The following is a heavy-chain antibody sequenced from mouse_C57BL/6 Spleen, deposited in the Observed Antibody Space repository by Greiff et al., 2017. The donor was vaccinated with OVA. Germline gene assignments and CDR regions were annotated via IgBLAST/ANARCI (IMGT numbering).Heavy chain of an antibody. V-gene: IGHV5-9-1*02. CDR3: TREEDYSNAGTFAMDY. J-gene: IGHJ4*01. Sequence: EVMLVESGEGLVKPGGSLKLSCAASGFTFSSYALSWVRQTPEKRLEWVAYISSGGDYLYSADHVKGRFTFSRDNARNTLYMQMSILKSEDTAMYYCTREEDYSNAGTFAMDYWGQGTSVTVSS. D-gene: IGHD2-5*01. CDR2: ISSGGDYL. CDR1: GFTFSSYA.